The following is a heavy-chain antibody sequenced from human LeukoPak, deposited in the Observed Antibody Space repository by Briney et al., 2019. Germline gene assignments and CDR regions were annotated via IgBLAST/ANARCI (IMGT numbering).Heavy chain of an antibody. D-gene: IGHD3-22*01. CDR3: ARENFRYDD. Sequence: ASVKVSCKTSGYTFTNYYLHWVRQAPGQGLGWVGWISPRNGVTKYAEKFQGRVTMTGDTSITTAYMEMTSLTSDDTAVYYCARENFRYDDWGQGTLVTVSS. J-gene: IGHJ4*02. CDR1: GYTFTNYY. CDR2: ISPRNGVT. V-gene: IGHV1-2*02.